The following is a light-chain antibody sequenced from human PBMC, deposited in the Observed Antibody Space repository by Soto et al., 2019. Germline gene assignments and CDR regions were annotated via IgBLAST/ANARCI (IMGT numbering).Light chain of an antibody. CDR1: SSDVGSYNL. CDR2: EGS. V-gene: IGLV2-23*01. Sequence: QSALTQPASVSGSPGQSITISCTGTSSDVGSYNLVSWYQRHPGKAPKLMIYEGSKRPSGVSNRFSGSKSGNTASLTISGLQADDEADYYCCSYAGSSTWVFGGGTKLTVL. J-gene: IGLJ3*02. CDR3: CSYAGSSTWV.